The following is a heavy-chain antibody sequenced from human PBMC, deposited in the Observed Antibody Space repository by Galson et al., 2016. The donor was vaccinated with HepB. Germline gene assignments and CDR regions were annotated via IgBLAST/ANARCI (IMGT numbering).Heavy chain of an antibody. CDR2: INQDGSVK. CDR1: GFRFSSLW. V-gene: IGHV3-7*03. CDR3: LRDTGRGSPDS. D-gene: IGHD1-14*01. Sequence: SLRLSCAASGFRFSSLWMSWVRQAPGKGLEWVALINQDGSVKHYVDSVKGRFIVSRDNAKNSLYLQMDSLRAEDTALYDCLRDTGRGSPDSWDQGTLVTVSS. J-gene: IGHJ4*02.